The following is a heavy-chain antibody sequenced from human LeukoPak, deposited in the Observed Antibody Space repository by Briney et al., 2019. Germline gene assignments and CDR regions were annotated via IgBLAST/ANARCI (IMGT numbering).Heavy chain of an antibody. J-gene: IGHJ4*02. CDR3: ARDRELWFGELLSSIIDY. CDR2: INPNSGAT. Sequence: ASVKVSCKASGYTFTAYYMHWVRQAPGQGLDCIGPINPNSGATNYAQKLQGRVTMTRDTSISTAYMELSRLRSDDTAVYYCARDRELWFGELLSSIIDYWGQGTLVTVSS. V-gene: IGHV1-2*06. CDR1: GYTFTAYY. D-gene: IGHD3-10*01.